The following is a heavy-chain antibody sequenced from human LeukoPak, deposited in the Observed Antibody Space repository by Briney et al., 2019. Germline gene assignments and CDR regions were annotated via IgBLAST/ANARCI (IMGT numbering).Heavy chain of an antibody. D-gene: IGHD3-16*02. CDR2: ISSSSSYI. CDR1: GFTFSSYS. V-gene: IGHV3-21*01. CDR3: ARDLNDYVWGSYRYAPDY. J-gene: IGHJ4*02. Sequence: PGMSLRLSCAASGFTFSSYSMNWVRQAPGKGLEWVSSISSSSSYIYYADSVKGRFTISRDNAKNSLFLQMNSLRAEDTAVYYCARDLNDYVWGSYRYAPDYWGQGTLVTVSS.